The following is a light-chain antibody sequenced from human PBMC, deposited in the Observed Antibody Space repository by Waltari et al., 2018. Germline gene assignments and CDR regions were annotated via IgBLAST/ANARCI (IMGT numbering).Light chain of an antibody. J-gene: IGLJ3*02. CDR2: DVS. CDR1: YNDVGNYNY. V-gene: IGLV2-11*01. CDR3: CSYAGSYTWV. Sequence: QSALTQPRSVSGSPGQSVTISCTGSYNDVGNYNYVSWYKQTPGRAPKLIMYDVSKWAARGPDPFPGSKFDKPAPPTISGLQSEDEGDYYCCSYAGSYTWVFGGGTKVTVL.